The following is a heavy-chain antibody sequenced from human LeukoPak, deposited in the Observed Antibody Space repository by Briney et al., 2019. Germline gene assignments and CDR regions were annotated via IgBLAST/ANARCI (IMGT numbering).Heavy chain of an antibody. CDR2: IYTSGST. Sequence: TSETLSLTCTVSGGSISSYYWSWIRQPAGKGLEWIGRIYTSGSTNYNPSLKSRVTMSVDTSKNQFSLKLSSVTAADTAVYYCARVPPQYYDFWSGYLDYYYYIDVWGKGTTVTVSS. V-gene: IGHV4-4*07. J-gene: IGHJ6*03. D-gene: IGHD3-3*01. CDR1: GGSISSYY. CDR3: ARVPPQYYDFWSGYLDYYYYIDV.